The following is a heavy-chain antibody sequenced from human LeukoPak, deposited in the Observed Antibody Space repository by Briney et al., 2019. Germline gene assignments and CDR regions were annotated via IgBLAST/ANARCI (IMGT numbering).Heavy chain of an antibody. V-gene: IGHV1-18*04. J-gene: IGHJ5*02. CDR3: ARDNAGSDFWSGYYYNWFDP. Sequence: ASVKVSCKASGYTFTGYYMHWVRQAPGQGLEWMGWISAYNGNTNYAQKLQGRVTMTTDTSTSTAYMELRSLRSDDTAVYYCARDNAGSDFWSGYYYNWFDPWGQGTLVTVSS. CDR1: GYTFTGYY. D-gene: IGHD3-3*01. CDR2: ISAYNGNT.